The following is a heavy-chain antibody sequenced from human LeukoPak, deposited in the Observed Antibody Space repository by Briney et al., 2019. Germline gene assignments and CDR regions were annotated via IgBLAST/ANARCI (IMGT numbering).Heavy chain of an antibody. Sequence: GESLKISCKGSGYSFTSYWIGWVRQMPGKGLEWMGIIYPGDSDTTTSPSFQGQVTISADKSINTAYLQWSSLKASDTAMYYCTRRRAYGDYPPYYYGMDVWGQGTTVTVSS. CDR2: IYPGDSDT. V-gene: IGHV5-51*01. D-gene: IGHD4-17*01. J-gene: IGHJ6*02. CDR1: GYSFTSYW. CDR3: TRRRAYGDYPPYYYGMDV.